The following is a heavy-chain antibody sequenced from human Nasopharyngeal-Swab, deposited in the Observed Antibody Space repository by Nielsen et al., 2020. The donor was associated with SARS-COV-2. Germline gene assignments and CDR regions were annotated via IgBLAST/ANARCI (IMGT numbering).Heavy chain of an antibody. CDR2: IDTDGAIT. J-gene: IGHJ4*02. CDR1: GFSFRTYW. Sequence: GESLKISCAASGFSFRTYWMHWVRQSPGKGLLWVSRIDTDGAITNYADSVKGRFTISRDNAKNMLYLQMNSLRAEDTAVYYCARESVGYSYAEYWGQGALVTVSS. V-gene: IGHV3-74*01. D-gene: IGHD5-18*01. CDR3: ARESVGYSYAEY.